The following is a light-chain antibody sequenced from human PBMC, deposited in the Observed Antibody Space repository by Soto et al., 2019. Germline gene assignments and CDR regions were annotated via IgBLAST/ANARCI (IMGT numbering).Light chain of an antibody. V-gene: IGKV1-9*01. CDR1: QGISSY. CDR2: LAS. Sequence: IQLTQSPSSLSASVGDRVTITCRASQGISSYLAWYQQKPGKAPKLLIYLASTLQSGVPSRFSGSRSGTDFSLTISSLQPEDVATYDSQYLNSFPPSFGGGTKVDIK. CDR3: QYLNSFPPS. J-gene: IGKJ4*01.